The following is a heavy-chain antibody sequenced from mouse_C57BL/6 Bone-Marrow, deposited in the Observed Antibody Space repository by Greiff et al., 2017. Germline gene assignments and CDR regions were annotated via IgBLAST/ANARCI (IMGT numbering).Heavy chain of an antibody. CDR2: IDPNSGGT. V-gene: IGHV1-72*01. CDR3: AHGNYFYWYFAV. D-gene: IGHD2-1*01. Sequence: QVPLQQPGAELVKPGASVKLSCKASGYTFTSYWMHCVKQRPGRGLEWLGRIDPNSGGTKYNEKFKSKAPLAVDKPSSTAYMQLSSLTSEDSAVYYCAHGNYFYWYFAVWGTGTTVTGSS. CDR1: GYTFTSYW. J-gene: IGHJ1*03.